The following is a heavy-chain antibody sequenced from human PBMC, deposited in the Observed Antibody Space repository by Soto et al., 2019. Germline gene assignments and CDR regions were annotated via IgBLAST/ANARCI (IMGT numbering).Heavy chain of an antibody. CDR2: IWYDGSNK. J-gene: IGHJ6*02. CDR1: GFTFSSYG. CDR3: ARDWYSSSWYYYYYGMDV. D-gene: IGHD6-13*01. Sequence: QVQLVESGGGVVQPGRSLRLSCAASGFTFSSYGMHWVRQAPGKGLEWVAVIWYDGSNKYYADSVKGRFTISRDNSKNTLYLQMNSLRAEDTAVYYCARDWYSSSWYYYYYGMDVWGQGTTVTVSS. V-gene: IGHV3-33*01.